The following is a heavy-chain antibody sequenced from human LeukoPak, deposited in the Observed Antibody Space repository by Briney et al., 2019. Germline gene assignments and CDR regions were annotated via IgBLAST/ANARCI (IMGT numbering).Heavy chain of an antibody. D-gene: IGHD3-22*01. J-gene: IGHJ5*02. Sequence: GASVKVSCKASGYTFTGYYMHWVRQAPGQGLEWMGWINPNSGGTNYAQKFQGRVTMTRDTSISTAYLELSRLRSDDTAVYYCARDYYYDSSVYYCRGSWGQGTLVTVSS. CDR1: GYTFTGYY. CDR2: INPNSGGT. V-gene: IGHV1-2*02. CDR3: ARDYYYDSSVYYCRGS.